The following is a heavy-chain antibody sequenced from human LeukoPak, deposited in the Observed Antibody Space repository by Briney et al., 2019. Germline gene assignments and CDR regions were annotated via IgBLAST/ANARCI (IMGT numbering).Heavy chain of an antibody. CDR2: IFHSGST. CDR3: ASGSTVTRGGYFDY. J-gene: IGHJ4*02. D-gene: IGHD4-17*01. V-gene: IGHV4-30-2*01. CDR1: GGSISSGGYS. Sequence: PSETLSLTCAASGGSISSGGYSWSWIRQPPGKGLEWIGYIFHSGSTYYNPSLKSRVTMSVDRSKNQFSLKLSSVTAADTAVYYCASGSTVTRGGYFDYWGQGTLVTVSS.